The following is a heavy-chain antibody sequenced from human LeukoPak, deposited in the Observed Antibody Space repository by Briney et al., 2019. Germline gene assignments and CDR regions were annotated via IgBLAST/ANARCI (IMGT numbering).Heavy chain of an antibody. V-gene: IGHV4-59*01. J-gene: IGHJ3*02. CDR3: ARDGGYDSSGYSAFVI. Sequence: PSETLSLTCTVSGGSISSYYWSWIRQPPGKGLEWIGYIYYSGSTNYNPSLKSRVTISVDTSKNQFSLKLSSVTAADTAVYYCARDGGYDSSGYSAFVIWGQGTMVTVSS. CDR2: IYYSGST. CDR1: GGSISSYY. D-gene: IGHD3-22*01.